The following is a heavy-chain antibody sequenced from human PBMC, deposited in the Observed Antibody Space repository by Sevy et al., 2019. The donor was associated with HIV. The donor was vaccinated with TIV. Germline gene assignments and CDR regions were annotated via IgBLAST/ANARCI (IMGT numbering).Heavy chain of an antibody. V-gene: IGHV3-9*01. D-gene: IGHD1-26*01. J-gene: IGHJ2*01. CDR1: GFTFDDYA. CDR2: ISWNSGSI. Sequence: GGSLRLSCAASGFTFDDYAMHWVRQAPGKGLEWVSGISWNSGSIGYADSVKGRFTISRDNAKNSLYLQMNSLRAEDTAMYYCAKDIGAVGYWYFDLWGRGTLVTVSS. CDR3: AKDIGAVGYWYFDL.